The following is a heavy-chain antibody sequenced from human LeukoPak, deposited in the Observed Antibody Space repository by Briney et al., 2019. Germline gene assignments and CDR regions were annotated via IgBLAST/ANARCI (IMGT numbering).Heavy chain of an antibody. CDR1: GFTFSSYG. V-gene: IGHV3-33*01. J-gene: IGHJ6*02. CDR3: ARGGYSYGFSGYYYYGMDV. D-gene: IGHD5-18*01. CDR2: IWYDGSNK. Sequence: GGSLRLSCAASGFTFSSYGMHWVRPAPGKGLEWVAVIWYDGSNKYYADSVKGRFTISRDNSKNTPYLQMNSLRAEDTAVYYCARGGYSYGFSGYYYYGMDVWGQGTTVTVSS.